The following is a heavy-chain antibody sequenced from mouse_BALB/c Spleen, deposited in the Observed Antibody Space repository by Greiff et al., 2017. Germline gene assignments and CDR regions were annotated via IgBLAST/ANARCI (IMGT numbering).Heavy chain of an antibody. CDR3: ARTLYDYDGAWFAY. J-gene: IGHJ3*01. CDR2: ISDGGSYT. D-gene: IGHD2-4*01. V-gene: IGHV5-4*02. CDR1: GFTFSDYY. Sequence: EVQLVESGGGLVKPGGSLKLSCAASGFTFSDYYMYWVRQTPEKRLEWVATISDGGSYTYYPDSVKGRFTISRDNAKNNLYLQMSSLKSEDTAMYYCARTLYDYDGAWFAYWGQGTLVTVSA.